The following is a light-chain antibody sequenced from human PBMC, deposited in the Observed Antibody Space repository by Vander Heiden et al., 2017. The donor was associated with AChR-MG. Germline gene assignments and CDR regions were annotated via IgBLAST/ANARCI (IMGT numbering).Light chain of an antibody. CDR1: SSNIGSNT. CDR3: AAWDDSLNGPV. J-gene: IGLJ3*02. V-gene: IGLV1-44*01. CDR2: SNN. Sequence: QSVLTQPPSASGTPGQRVTISCSGSSSNIGSNTVNWYQQLPGTATELLIYSNNQRPSGVPDRFSGSKSGTSASLAICGLQSEDEADYYCAAWDDSLNGPVFGGGTKLTVL.